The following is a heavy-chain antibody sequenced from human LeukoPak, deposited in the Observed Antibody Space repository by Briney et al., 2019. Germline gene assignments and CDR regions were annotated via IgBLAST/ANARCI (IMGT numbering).Heavy chain of an antibody. Sequence: GGSLRLSCAASGFTFSSYGMHWVRQAPGKGLEWVSFIRYDGSNEYYADSVRGRFTISRDNSKNTLYLQMNSLRAEDTAVYYCAKEHGGSSWYEDAFDIWGHGTMVTVSS. CDR3: AKEHGGSSWYEDAFDI. CDR2: IRYDGSNE. CDR1: GFTFSSYG. J-gene: IGHJ3*02. V-gene: IGHV3-30*02. D-gene: IGHD6-13*01.